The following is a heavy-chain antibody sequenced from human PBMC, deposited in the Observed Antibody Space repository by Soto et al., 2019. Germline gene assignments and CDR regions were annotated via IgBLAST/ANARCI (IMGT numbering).Heavy chain of an antibody. CDR2: INAANGNT. D-gene: IGHD2-15*01. CDR1: GYTFTNNA. CDR3: ARDQGLCSGGSCWGYFDY. V-gene: IGHV1-3*01. J-gene: IGHJ4*02. Sequence: QVQLVQSGAEVKKPGASVKVSCKASGYTFTNNAIHWVRQAPGQRLEWMGWINAANGNTKYSQKFQGGVTITRDTSASTAYMELSSLRSEDTAVYYCARDQGLCSGGSCWGYFDYWGQGTLVTVSS.